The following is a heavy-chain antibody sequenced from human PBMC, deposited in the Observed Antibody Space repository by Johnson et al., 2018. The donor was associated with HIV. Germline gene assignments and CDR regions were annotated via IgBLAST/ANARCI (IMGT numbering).Heavy chain of an antibody. V-gene: IGHV3-30-3*01. Sequence: QVQLVESGGGVVQPGRSLRLSCAASGFTFSSYALHWVRQAPGKGLEWVAVISYDGSNKYYADSMKGRFTISRDNSKNTLYLQMNSLRAEDTAVYYCATSLYYYDSSGSSFDAFDIWGQGTLVTVSS. CDR1: GFTFSSYA. D-gene: IGHD3-22*01. CDR3: ATSLYYYDSSGSSFDAFDI. J-gene: IGHJ3*02. CDR2: ISYDGSNK.